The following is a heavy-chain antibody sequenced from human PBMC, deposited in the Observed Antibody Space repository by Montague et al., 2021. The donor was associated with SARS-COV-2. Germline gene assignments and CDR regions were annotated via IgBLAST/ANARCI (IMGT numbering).Heavy chain of an antibody. CDR1: GFSFSSHC. V-gene: IGHV3-74*01. CDR2: INSDGKKI. D-gene: IGHD2-8*02. CDR3: GRGLNTGMEEGDD. Sequence: SLRLSCAASGFSFSSHCMHWVRQAPGKGLVWVSRINSDGKKINYADFAKGRFTISRDNAKNTAHLQINGLRGDDTAVYYCGRGLNTGMEEGDDWGQGTLVTVSS. J-gene: IGHJ4*02.